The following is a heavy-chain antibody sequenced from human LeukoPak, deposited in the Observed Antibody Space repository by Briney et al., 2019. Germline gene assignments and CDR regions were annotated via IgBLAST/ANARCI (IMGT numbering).Heavy chain of an antibody. CDR3: ARDPNSDYDYVWGSYRPPWAFDI. Sequence: GSSVKVSCKASGGTFSSYAISWVRQAPGQGLEWMGWISAYNGNTNYAQKLQGRVTMTTDTSTSTAYMELRSLRSDDTAVYYCARDPNSDYDYVWGSYRPPWAFDIWGQGTMVTVSS. CDR1: GGTFSSYA. CDR2: ISAYNGNT. V-gene: IGHV1-18*01. J-gene: IGHJ3*02. D-gene: IGHD3-16*02.